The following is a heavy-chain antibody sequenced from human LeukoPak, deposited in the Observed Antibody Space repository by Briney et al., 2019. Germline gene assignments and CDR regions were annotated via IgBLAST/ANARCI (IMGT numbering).Heavy chain of an antibody. J-gene: IGHJ4*02. V-gene: IGHV3-30*01. D-gene: IGHD6-13*01. Sequence: PGRSLRLSCAASGFTFSSYAMHWVRQAPGKGLDWVAVISYDGSNKYYADSVKGRFTISRDNSKNTLYLQMNSLRAEDTAVYYCARDGSIESSIAAAATLFDYWGQGTLVTVSS. CDR3: ARDGSIESSIAAAATLFDY. CDR2: ISYDGSNK. CDR1: GFTFSSYA.